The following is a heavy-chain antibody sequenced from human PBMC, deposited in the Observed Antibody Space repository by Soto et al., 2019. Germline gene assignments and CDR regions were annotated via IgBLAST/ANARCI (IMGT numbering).Heavy chain of an antibody. D-gene: IGHD3-9*01. CDR2: IYSGGST. CDR3: ASGPGPLYDILTGYPSPYYYYYMDV. V-gene: IGHV3-53*04. CDR1: GFTVSSNY. J-gene: IGHJ6*03. Sequence: GGSLRLSCAASGFTVSSNYMSWVRQAPGKGLEWVSVIYSGGSTYYADSVKGRFTISRHNSKNTLYLQMNSLRAEDTAVYYCASGPGPLYDILTGYPSPYYYYYMDVWGKGTTVTVSS.